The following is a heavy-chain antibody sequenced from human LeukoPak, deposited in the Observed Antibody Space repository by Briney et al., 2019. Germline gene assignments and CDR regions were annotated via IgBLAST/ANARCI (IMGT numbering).Heavy chain of an antibody. Sequence: ASVKVSCKASGYTFTGYYMHWVRQAPGQGLEWMGWINPNSGGTNYAQKFQGRVTMTRDTSISTAYIELNSLRSDHTAVYYCARGEWTGGICSWAWFVPWGQGTLVSVSS. V-gene: IGHV1-2*02. CDR2: INPNSGGT. D-gene: IGHD2-15*01. J-gene: IGHJ5*02. CDR1: GYTFTGYY. CDR3: ARGEWTGGICSWAWFVP.